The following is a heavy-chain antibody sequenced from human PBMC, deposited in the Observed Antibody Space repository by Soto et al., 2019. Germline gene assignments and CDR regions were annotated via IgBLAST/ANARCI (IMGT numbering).Heavy chain of an antibody. V-gene: IGHV3-30*18. CDR1: GFTFSNYG. CDR2: ISYDGSYK. J-gene: IGHJ4*02. Sequence: QVQLVESGGGVVQPGRSLRLSCAASGFTFSNYGMHWVRQAPGKGLEWVTVISYDGSYKYYADSVKGRFTISRDNSKNTLYLQMNSLRAEDTAVYYCAKDPSWHQLARYYFDYWGQGTLVTVSS. D-gene: IGHD6-13*01. CDR3: AKDPSWHQLARYYFDY.